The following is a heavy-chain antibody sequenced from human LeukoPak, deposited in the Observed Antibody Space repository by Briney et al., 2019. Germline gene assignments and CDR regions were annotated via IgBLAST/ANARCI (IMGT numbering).Heavy chain of an antibody. CDR3: AKDRGPAVASSKVGSDY. Sequence: PGGSLRLSCAAPAFTFSSFAMSWVRQAPGKGLQWVSGISDSGGDTDYADSVKGRFTISRDNSRNTLYLQMNTVRGDDTAIYYCAKDRGPAVASSKVGSDYWGQGTLVTVAS. J-gene: IGHJ4*02. D-gene: IGHD6-19*01. CDR2: ISDSGGDT. V-gene: IGHV3-23*01. CDR1: AFTFSSFA.